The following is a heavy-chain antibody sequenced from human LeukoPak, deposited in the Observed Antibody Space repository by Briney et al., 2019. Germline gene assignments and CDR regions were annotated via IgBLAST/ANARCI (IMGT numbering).Heavy chain of an antibody. CDR2: IYTSGST. Sequence: SETRSLTCTVSGGSLSSYYWSWIRQPAGNGLEWIGRIYTSGSTNYNRSLKSRVTMSVDTSKNQFSLKLSSVTAAATAVYYCARDSRIYYDSSGSHLDYWGQGNLVTVSS. V-gene: IGHV4-4*07. CDR3: ARDSRIYYDSSGSHLDY. CDR1: GGSLSSYY. D-gene: IGHD3-22*01. J-gene: IGHJ4*02.